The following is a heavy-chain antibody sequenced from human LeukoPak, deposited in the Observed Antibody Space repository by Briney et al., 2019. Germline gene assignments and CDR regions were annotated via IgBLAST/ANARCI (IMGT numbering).Heavy chain of an antibody. J-gene: IGHJ4*02. CDR3: ARATSFDY. CDR2: INSYNGNT. V-gene: IGHV1-18*01. CDR1: GYTFSSYG. Sequence: GASVKVSCKASGYTFSSYGISWVRQAPGQGLEWMGWINSYNGNTNYAQKFQGRVTMTTDRSTSTAYMELSRLRSDDTAVYYCARATSFDYWGQGTLVTVSS.